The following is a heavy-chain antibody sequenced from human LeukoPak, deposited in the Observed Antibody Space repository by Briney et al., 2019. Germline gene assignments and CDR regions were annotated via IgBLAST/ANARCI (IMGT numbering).Heavy chain of an antibody. V-gene: IGHV4-39*07. CDR1: GGSISSSSYY. D-gene: IGHD6-6*01. CDR2: IYYSGST. Sequence: PSETLSLTCTVSGGSISSSSYYWGWIRQPPGKGLEWIGSIYYSGSTYYNPSLKSRVTISVDTSKNQFSLKLSSVTAADTAVYYCARDTPEYSSSFYYYYMDVWGKGTTVTVSS. CDR3: ARDTPEYSSSFYYYYMDV. J-gene: IGHJ6*03.